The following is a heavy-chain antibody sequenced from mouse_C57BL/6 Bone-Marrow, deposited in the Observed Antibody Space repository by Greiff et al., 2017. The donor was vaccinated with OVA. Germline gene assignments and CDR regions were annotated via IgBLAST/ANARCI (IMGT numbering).Heavy chain of an antibody. Sequence: VQLQQSGPSLVRPSQTLSLTCTVTGFSINSDCYWIWIRQFPGNKLEYIGYTFYSGITYYNPSLASRTYITRDTSKNQFSLKLSSVTTEDTATYYCAREDGYYGYFDVWGTGTTVTVSS. J-gene: IGHJ1*03. D-gene: IGHD2-3*01. CDR2: TFYSGIT. V-gene: IGHV3-3*01. CDR3: AREDGYYGYFDV. CDR1: GFSINSDCY.